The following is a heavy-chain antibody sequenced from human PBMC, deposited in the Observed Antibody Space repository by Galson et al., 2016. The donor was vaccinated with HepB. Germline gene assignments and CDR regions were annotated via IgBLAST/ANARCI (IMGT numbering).Heavy chain of an antibody. CDR3: ARDHPASFGGPDGFHFYGMDV. CDR1: GFSLSDYG. D-gene: IGHD2-15*01. J-gene: IGHJ6*02. Sequence: SLRLSCAASGFSLSDYGMSWIRQAPGKGLEWVSYISESDDITKYADSVKGRFTISRDNAKNSLYLHMDSLRVGDTAVDYCARDHPASFGGPDGFHFYGMDVWGQGTTVTVSS. CDR2: ISESDDIT. V-gene: IGHV3-11*01.